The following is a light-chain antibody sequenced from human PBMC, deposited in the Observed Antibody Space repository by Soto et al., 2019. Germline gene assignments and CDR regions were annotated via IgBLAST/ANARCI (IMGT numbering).Light chain of an antibody. J-gene: IGKJ2*01. CDR1: QSFDSN. CDR3: QQYNDWPSLYA. Sequence: EIVMTQSPATLSVSPGERATLSCRASQSFDSNLAWYQQKPGQAPRLLIFGAPTRASGVRARFSGSWSGTEFALTISSLQSEDFAVYYGQQYNDWPSLYAFGQGTKLEMK. V-gene: IGKV3-15*01. CDR2: GAP.